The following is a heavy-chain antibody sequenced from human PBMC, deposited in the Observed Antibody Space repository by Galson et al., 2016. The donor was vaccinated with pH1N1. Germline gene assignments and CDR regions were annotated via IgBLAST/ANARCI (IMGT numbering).Heavy chain of an antibody. CDR2: ITGDSTYI. J-gene: IGHJ2*01. V-gene: IGHV3-21*06. D-gene: IGHD6-19*01. Sequence: SLRLSCAASGFTFSRYSMNWVRQSPGKGLQWVSSITGDSTYIYYPDSVRGRFTISRDNAKNSLYLQMNSLRVEDTAIYYCARGRSSGWEHWYFDRWGRGTLVTVSS. CDR1: GFTFSRYS. CDR3: ARGRSSGWEHWYFDR.